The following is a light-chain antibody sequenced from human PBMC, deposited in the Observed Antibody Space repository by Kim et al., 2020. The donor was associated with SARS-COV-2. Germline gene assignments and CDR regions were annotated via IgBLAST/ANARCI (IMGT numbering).Light chain of an antibody. CDR1: SLRSYY. CDR2: GKN. Sequence: SSELTQDPAVSVALGQTVRITCQGDSLRSYYATWYQQKPGQAPIVVIYGKNNRPSGIPDRFSGSSSGNTASLTITGTQAGDEADYYCNSRYSNDNVLFGGGTKLTVL. J-gene: IGLJ2*01. V-gene: IGLV3-19*01. CDR3: NSRYSNDNVL.